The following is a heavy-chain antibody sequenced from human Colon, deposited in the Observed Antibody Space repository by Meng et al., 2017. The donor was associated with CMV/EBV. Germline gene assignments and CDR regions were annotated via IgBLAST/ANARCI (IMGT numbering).Heavy chain of an antibody. CDR3: ARDSQEFTITNWLDP. D-gene: IGHD3-10*01. CDR2: ISSSSSYI. J-gene: IGHJ5*02. CDR1: GFIFSKYS. Sequence: GESLKISCAASGFIFSKYSINWVRQAPGKGLEWVSSISSSSSYIYYADSVKGRFTISRDNAKNSLYLQMTSLRAEDTAVYYCARDSQEFTITNWLDPWGQGTLVTAS. V-gene: IGHV3-21*01.